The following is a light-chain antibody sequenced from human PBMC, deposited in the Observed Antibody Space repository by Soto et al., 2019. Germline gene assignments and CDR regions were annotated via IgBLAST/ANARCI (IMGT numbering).Light chain of an antibody. CDR2: GVS. J-gene: IGKJ1*01. Sequence: DIQMTQSPSTLSASVGDRVTITCRASQPVSSWLAWFQQKPGKAPNLLIYGVSSVESGVPSRYGGSGSGTECTLTISNLQPDDFATYDCQQYADSSWTFGQGTKVE. V-gene: IGKV1-5*03. CDR1: QPVSSW. CDR3: QQYADSSWT.